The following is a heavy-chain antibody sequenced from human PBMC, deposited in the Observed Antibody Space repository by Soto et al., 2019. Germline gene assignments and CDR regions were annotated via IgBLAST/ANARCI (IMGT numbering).Heavy chain of an antibody. J-gene: IGHJ5*02. CDR1: GFTFSCYW. D-gene: IGHD3-3*01. CDR2: IKQDGSEK. CDR3: ARGRTYYDFWSDNWFDP. Sequence: GSLRLSCAASGFTFSCYWMSWVRQAPGKVLEWVANIKQDGSEKYYVDSVKGRFTISRDNAKNSLYLQMNSLRAEDTAVYYYARGRTYYDFWSDNWFDPWGQGTLLTVSS. V-gene: IGHV3-7*05.